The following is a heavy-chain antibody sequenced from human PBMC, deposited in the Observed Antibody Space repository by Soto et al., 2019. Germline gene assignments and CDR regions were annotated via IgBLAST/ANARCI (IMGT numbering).Heavy chain of an antibody. CDR3: ARGGPTRGIRSENYGMDV. J-gene: IGHJ6*02. D-gene: IGHD3-10*01. CDR2: ISSSGSTI. CDR1: GFTFSSYE. Sequence: AGGSLRLSCAASGFTFSSYEMNWVRQAPGKGLEWVSYISSSGSTIYYADSVKGRFTISRDNAKNSLYLQMNSLRAEDTAVYYCARGGPTRGIRSENYGMDVWGQGTTVTVSS. V-gene: IGHV3-48*03.